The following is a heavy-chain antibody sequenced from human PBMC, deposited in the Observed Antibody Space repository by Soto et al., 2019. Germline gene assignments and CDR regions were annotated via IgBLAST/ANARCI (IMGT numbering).Heavy chain of an antibody. CDR1: GFTFSGSA. CDR2: IRSKGNNYAT. V-gene: IGHV3-73*01. Sequence: EVQLVESGGGLVQPEGSLKLSCAASGFTFSGSAMHWVRQASGKGLEWVGRIRSKGNNYATVYGASLKGRFTISRDDAKNTAYLQMNSLNTEDTAVYYCSRQASDFWSGKPQYYMDVWGKGTTVTVSS. D-gene: IGHD3-3*01. CDR3: SRQASDFWSGKPQYYMDV. J-gene: IGHJ6*03.